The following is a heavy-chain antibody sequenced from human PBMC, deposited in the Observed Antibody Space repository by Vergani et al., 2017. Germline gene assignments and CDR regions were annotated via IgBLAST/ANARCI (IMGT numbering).Heavy chain of an antibody. V-gene: IGHV3-23*04. J-gene: IGHJ6*02. CDR3: AKDIQQLGYYYCYGMDV. D-gene: IGHD6-13*01. Sequence: EVQLVESGGGLVQPGGSLRLSCAASGFTVSSNYMSWVRQAPGKGLEWVSAISGSGGSTYYADSVKGRFTISRYKSKNTRYLQMNSLRAEDTAVYYCAKDIQQLGYYYCYGMDVWGQGTTVTVSS. CDR1: GFTVSSNY. CDR2: ISGSGGST.